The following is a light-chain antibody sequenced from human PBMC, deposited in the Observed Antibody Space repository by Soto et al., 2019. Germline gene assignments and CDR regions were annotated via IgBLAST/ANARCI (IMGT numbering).Light chain of an antibody. V-gene: IGKV1-27*01. CDR2: AAC. J-gene: IGKJ4*01. Sequence: DIQMTQSPSSLSASVGDRVTITCRASQAISNYLAWYQQKPGKVPTLLISAACTLQSGVSSRFSGSGSGTDFTLTISSLQPEDVATYYCQKFNAVPTFGGGTKVEI. CDR3: QKFNAVPT. CDR1: QAISNY.